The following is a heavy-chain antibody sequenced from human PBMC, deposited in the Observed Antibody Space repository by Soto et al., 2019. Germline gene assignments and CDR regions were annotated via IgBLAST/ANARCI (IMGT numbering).Heavy chain of an antibody. Sequence: SVNVSCKASGGTFSNYAFSCVRQSPGQGLEWLGGIMPIFGRADYAQKFGGRVTITADESTSTAHMELSSLRSEDTAVYYCASWLKEAGIGGKYYYGMDVWGQGTTVTVSS. D-gene: IGHD6-19*01. CDR1: GGTFSNYA. J-gene: IGHJ6*02. V-gene: IGHV1-69*13. CDR2: IMPIFGRA. CDR3: ASWLKEAGIGGKYYYGMDV.